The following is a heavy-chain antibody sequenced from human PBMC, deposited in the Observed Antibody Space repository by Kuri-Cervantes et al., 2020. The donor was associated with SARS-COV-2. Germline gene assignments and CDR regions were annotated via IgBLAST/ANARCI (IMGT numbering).Heavy chain of an antibody. CDR2: IIPIFGTA. CDR1: GGTFSSYA. Sequence: SVKVSCKASGGTFSSYATSWVRQAPGQGLEWMGGIIPIFGTANYAQKFQGRVTITADESTSTAYMELSSLRSEDTAVYYCASLAGLEAEFQDYWGQGTLVTISS. D-gene: IGHD2-15*01. CDR3: ASLAGLEAEFQDY. J-gene: IGHJ4*02. V-gene: IGHV1-69*13.